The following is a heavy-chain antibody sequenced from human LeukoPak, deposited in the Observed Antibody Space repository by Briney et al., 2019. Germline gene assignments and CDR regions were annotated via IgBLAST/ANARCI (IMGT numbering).Heavy chain of an antibody. D-gene: IGHD3-10*01. V-gene: IGHV4-38-2*02. CDR3: ARHGWDSPSGTYYTCDP. J-gene: IGHJ5*02. CDR2: ASYSGSP. Sequence: SETLSLTCTVSGYSISSGYYWGWIRQPPGKGLEWIGSASYSGSPYYNPSLKSRVTTSVDTSKNQFSLRLSSVTATDTAMYYCARHGWDSPSGTYYTCDPWGQGTLVTVSS. CDR1: GYSISSGYY.